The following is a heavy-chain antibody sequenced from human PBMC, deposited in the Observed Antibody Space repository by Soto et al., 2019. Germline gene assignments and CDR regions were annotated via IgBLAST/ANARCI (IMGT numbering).Heavy chain of an antibody. V-gene: IGHV1-2*02. CDR3: ARDLAKGGGSAGFDY. Sequence: GASVKVSCKASGYTFTVYYMHWVRQDPGQGLEWMGWINPKSGGTMYPQKFQGRVTMTWDTSISTAYMALTRLRSDDTAVYYCARDLAKGGGSAGFDYWGQGTLVTVSS. J-gene: IGHJ4*02. CDR2: INPKSGGT. CDR1: GYTFTVYY. D-gene: IGHD1-26*01.